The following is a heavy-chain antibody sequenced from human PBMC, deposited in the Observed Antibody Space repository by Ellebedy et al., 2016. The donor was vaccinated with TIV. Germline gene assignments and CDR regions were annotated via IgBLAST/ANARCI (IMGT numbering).Heavy chain of an antibody. V-gene: IGHV3-30-3*01. CDR3: ARATNNYDDRLGKRYFNL. CDR1: GFTFTNYA. D-gene: IGHD3-16*01. Sequence: PGGSLRLSCAASGFTFTNYAMHWVRQTPGKGLEWVALISYDEANEDYAASVKGRFTISRDNSKHTLYLQMKSLRPDDTAFYYCARATNNYDDRLGKRYFNLWGRGTLVTVSS. J-gene: IGHJ2*01. CDR2: ISYDEANE.